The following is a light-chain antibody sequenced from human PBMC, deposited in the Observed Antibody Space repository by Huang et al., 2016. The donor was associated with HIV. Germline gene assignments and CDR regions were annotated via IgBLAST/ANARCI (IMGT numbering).Light chain of an antibody. Sequence: EIVLTQSPGTLSLSPGERATLSCRASQSISNSYLAWYQQKPGQAPRLLIYGASSRATGIPDRFSGSGSGTDFTLTISRLEPEDLAVYFCQQYDTSPPTFGGGTKVEIK. CDR2: GAS. J-gene: IGKJ4*01. V-gene: IGKV3-20*01. CDR3: QQYDTSPPT. CDR1: QSISNSY.